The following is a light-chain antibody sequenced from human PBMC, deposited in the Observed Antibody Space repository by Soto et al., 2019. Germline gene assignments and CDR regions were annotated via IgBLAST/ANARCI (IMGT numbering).Light chain of an antibody. J-gene: IGKJ5*01. CDR2: HAS. CDR3: QQRSNWPPIT. Sequence: EVVLTQSPATLSLSPGERATLSCRASQSVGSYLAWYQQKPGQAPRLLVYHASNRATGVPARFSGSGSGTDFTLTISSLEPEDAAVYYCQQRSNWPPITFGQGTRLEI. V-gene: IGKV3-11*01. CDR1: QSVGSY.